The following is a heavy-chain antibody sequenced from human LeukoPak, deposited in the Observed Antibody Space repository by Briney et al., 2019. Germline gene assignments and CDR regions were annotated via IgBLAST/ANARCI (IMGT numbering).Heavy chain of an antibody. CDR2: IASSSSTI. CDR1: GFTFSTYT. V-gene: IGHV3-48*01. D-gene: IGHD3-22*01. Sequence: GGSLRLSCAASGFTFSTYTMNWVRQAPGKGLEWVSYIASSSSTIYYADSVKGRFTISRDNAKNSLYLQMNSLRAEDTAVYYCARDERGSGDLWGQGTLVTVSS. J-gene: IGHJ4*02. CDR3: ARDERGSGDL.